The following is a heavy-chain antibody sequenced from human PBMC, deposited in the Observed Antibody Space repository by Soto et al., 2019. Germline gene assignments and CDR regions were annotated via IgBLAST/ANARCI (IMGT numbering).Heavy chain of an antibody. Sequence: SETLSLTCAVSGRYISSVVYYWSWVRLLPGKGLEWIGSISYTGSTYYNPSLENRLSISLDTSENRFSLRLNSVTAADTAIYYCARPNDYWNGYGPFDFWGQGSLVTVSS. D-gene: IGHD3-3*01. CDR1: GRYISSVVYY. V-gene: IGHV4-31*11. J-gene: IGHJ4*02. CDR2: ISYTGST. CDR3: ARPNDYWNGYGPFDF.